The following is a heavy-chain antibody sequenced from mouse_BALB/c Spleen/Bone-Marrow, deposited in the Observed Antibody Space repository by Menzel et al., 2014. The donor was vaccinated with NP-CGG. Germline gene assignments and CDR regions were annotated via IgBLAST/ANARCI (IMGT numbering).Heavy chain of an antibody. Sequence: EVQLVESGGGLVKPGGSLKLSCAASGLTFSDYYMYWVRQTPEKRLEWVATISDGGSYTFYPDSVKGRFTISRDNAKNNLYLQMSSLKSEDTAMYYCARDGDYTYAWFAYWGQGTLVTVSA. CDR2: ISDGGSYT. J-gene: IGHJ3*01. D-gene: IGHD2-14*01. CDR1: GLTFSDYY. CDR3: ARDGDYTYAWFAY. V-gene: IGHV5-4*02.